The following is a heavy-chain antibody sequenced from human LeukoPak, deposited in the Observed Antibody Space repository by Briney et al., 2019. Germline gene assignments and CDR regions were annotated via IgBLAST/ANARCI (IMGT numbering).Heavy chain of an antibody. CDR2: INGDGSST. J-gene: IGHJ4*02. CDR3: PRIGDGDSRGYYY. D-gene: IGHD3-22*01. CDR1: GFTFSSYW. V-gene: IGHV3-74*01. Sequence: GGSLRLSCAAAGFTFSSYWMHWVRQAAGKWLGWVARINGDGSSTSYADSVKGRLTSSRDNAKHTLYLQMNSLRAEDTAVYYCPRIGDGDSRGYYYWGQGTLVTVSS.